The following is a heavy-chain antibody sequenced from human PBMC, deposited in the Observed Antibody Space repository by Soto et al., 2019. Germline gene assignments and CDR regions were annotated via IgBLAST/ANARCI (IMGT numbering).Heavy chain of an antibody. CDR3: ARDKRVRDINLIVVVPAAYPHWFDP. V-gene: IGHV3-33*01. CDR1: GFTFSSYG. Sequence: QVQLVESGGGVVQPGRSLRLSCAASGFTFSSYGMHWVRQAPGKGLEWVAVIWYDGSNKYYADSVKGRFTISRDNSKNTLYLQMNSLRAEDTAVYYCARDKRVRDINLIVVVPAAYPHWFDPWGQGSLVTVSS. D-gene: IGHD2-2*01. J-gene: IGHJ5*02. CDR2: IWYDGSNK.